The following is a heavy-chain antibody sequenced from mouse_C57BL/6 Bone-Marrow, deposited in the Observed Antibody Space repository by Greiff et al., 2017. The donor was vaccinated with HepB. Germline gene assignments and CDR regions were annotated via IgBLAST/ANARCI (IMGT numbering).Heavy chain of an antibody. J-gene: IGHJ4*01. CDR1: GFTFSSYA. Sequence: EVKLVESGGGLVKPGGSLKLSCAASGFTFSSYAMSWVRQTPEKRLEWVATISDGGSYTYYPDNVKGRFTISRDNAKNNLYLQMSHLKSEDTAMYYSYAMDYWGQGTSVTVSS. CDR3: YAMDY. V-gene: IGHV5-4*03. CDR2: ISDGGSYT.